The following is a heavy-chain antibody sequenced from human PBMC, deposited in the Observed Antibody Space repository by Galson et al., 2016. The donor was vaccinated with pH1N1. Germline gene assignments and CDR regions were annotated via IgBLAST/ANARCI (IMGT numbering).Heavy chain of an antibody. CDR2: IDWDDDK. J-gene: IGHJ4*02. CDR3: ARVIYGDYVGDFGY. CDR1: GFSLSTSGMC. V-gene: IGHV2-70*01. Sequence: PALVKPTQALTLTCTFSGFSLSTSGMCLSWIRQPPGKALEWLALIDWDDDKYYSTSLKTRLTISKDTSKNQVVLTMTNMDPVDTATYYCARVIYGDYVGDFGYWGQGTLVTVSS. D-gene: IGHD4-17*01.